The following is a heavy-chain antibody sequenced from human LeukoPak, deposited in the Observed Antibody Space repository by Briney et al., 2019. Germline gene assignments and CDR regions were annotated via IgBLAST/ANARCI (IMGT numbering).Heavy chain of an antibody. J-gene: IGHJ5*02. V-gene: IGHV1-2*02. Sequence: ASVKVSCKASGYTFTGYYMHWVRQAPGQGLEWMGWINPNSGGTNYAQKFQGRVTMTRDTSISTAYMELSRLRSDDTAVYYCAILDYGDYNWFDPWGQGTLVTVSP. CDR1: GYTFTGYY. CDR3: AILDYGDYNWFDP. D-gene: IGHD4-17*01. CDR2: INPNSGGT.